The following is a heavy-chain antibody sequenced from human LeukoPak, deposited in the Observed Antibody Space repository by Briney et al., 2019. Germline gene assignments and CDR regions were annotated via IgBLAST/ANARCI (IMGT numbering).Heavy chain of an antibody. D-gene: IGHD6-19*01. J-gene: IGHJ4*02. V-gene: IGHV4-34*01. CDR1: GGSFSDYY. CDR2: INHSGST. CDR3: ARQYSSGRIFDY. Sequence: PSETLSLTCAVYGGSFSDYYWSWIRQPPGKGLEWIGEINHSGSTNYNLSLKSRVTISVDTSKNQFSLKLSSVTAADTAVYYCARQYSSGRIFDYWGQGTLVTVSS.